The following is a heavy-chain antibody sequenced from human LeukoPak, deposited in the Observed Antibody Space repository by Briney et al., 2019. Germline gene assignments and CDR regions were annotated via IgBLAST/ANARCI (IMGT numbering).Heavy chain of an antibody. J-gene: IGHJ4*02. CDR3: ARGYYDSSGYYFDY. D-gene: IGHD3-22*01. CDR1: GGTFSSYA. CDR2: IIPIFGTA. V-gene: IGHV1-69*05. Sequence: ASVKVSCKASGGTFSSYAISWVRQAPGQGLEWMRGIIPIFGTANYAQKFQGRVTITTDESTSTAYMELSSLRSEDTAVYYCARGYYDSSGYYFDYWGQGTLVTVSS.